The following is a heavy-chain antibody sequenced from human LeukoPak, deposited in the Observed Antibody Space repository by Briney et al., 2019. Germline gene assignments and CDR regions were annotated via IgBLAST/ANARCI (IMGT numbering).Heavy chain of an antibody. J-gene: IGHJ4*02. CDR3: ARLQGGGSYDY. V-gene: IGHV4-38-2*01. Sequence: SETLSLTCPVSGYSISSGYYWGWIRQPPGKGLEWIGSISHSGSTYYSPSLKSRVTISVDTSKNQFSLKLTSVTAADTAVYYCARLQGGGSYDYWGQGTLVTVSS. D-gene: IGHD3-16*01. CDR1: GYSISSGYY. CDR2: ISHSGST.